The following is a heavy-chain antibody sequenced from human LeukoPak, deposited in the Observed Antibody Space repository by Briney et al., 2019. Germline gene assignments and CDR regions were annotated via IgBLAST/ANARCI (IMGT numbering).Heavy chain of an antibody. CDR1: GYTLTELS. CDR2: FDPEDGET. Sequence: ASVKVSCKVSGYTLTELSMHWVRQAPGKGLEWMGGFDPEDGETIYAQKFQGRVTITADESTSTAYMELSSLRSEDTAVYYCARGGLRWQDYYYMDVWGKGTTVTISS. CDR3: ARGGLRWQDYYYMDV. J-gene: IGHJ6*03. D-gene: IGHD5-12*01. V-gene: IGHV1-24*01.